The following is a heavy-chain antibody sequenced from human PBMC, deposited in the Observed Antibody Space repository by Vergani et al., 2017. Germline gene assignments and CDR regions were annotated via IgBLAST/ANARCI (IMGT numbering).Heavy chain of an antibody. D-gene: IGHD3-10*01. Sequence: EVPLVQSGAEVKTPGESLSLSCKVSGYSFTSYWISWVRQMPGKGLEWMGRIDPSDSYTNYSPSFQGHVNISADKSISTAYRQWSSLKASDTAMYYCARHPGNHWGQGTLVTVSS. J-gene: IGHJ4*02. CDR1: GYSFTSYW. CDR2: IDPSDSYT. V-gene: IGHV5-10-1*01. CDR3: ARHPGNH.